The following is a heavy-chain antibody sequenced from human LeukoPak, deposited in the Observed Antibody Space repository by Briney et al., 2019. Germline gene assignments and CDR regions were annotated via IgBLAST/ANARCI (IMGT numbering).Heavy chain of an antibody. Sequence: GGSLRLSCAASGFTFSSYAMSWVRQAPGKGLEWVSAISGSGGSTYYADSVKGRFTISRDNSKNTLYLQMNSLRAEDTAVYYCAKVLGAYYYDSSGYYPFFDYWGQGTLVTVSS. CDR2: ISGSGGST. CDR3: AKVLGAYYYDSSGYYPFFDY. D-gene: IGHD3-22*01. J-gene: IGHJ4*02. V-gene: IGHV3-23*01. CDR1: GFTFSSYA.